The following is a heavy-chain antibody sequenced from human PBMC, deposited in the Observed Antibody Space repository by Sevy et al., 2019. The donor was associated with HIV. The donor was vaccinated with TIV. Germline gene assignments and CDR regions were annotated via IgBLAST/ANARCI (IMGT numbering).Heavy chain of an antibody. CDR3: TRGMNSYYYDSSGYYSEYFQH. D-gene: IGHD3-22*01. CDR1: GFTFGDYA. J-gene: IGHJ1*01. V-gene: IGHV3-49*03. CDR2: IRSKAYGGTT. Sequence: GGSLRLSCTASGFTFGDYAMSWFRQAPGKGLEWVGFIRSKAYGGTTEYAASVKGRFTISRDDSKSIAYLQMNSPKTEDTAVYYCTRGMNSYYYDSSGYYSEYFQHWGQGTLVTVSS.